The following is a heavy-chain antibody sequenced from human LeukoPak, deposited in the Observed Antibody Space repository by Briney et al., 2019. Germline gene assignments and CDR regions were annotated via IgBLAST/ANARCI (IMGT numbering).Heavy chain of an antibody. Sequence: GASVKVSCKASGYTFTGYYMHRVRQAPGQGLEWMGWINPNSGGTNYAQKFQGRVTMTRDTSISTAYMELSRLRSDDTAVYYCARERFEGSIAVANFGYWGQGTLVTVSS. V-gene: IGHV1-2*02. D-gene: IGHD6-19*01. CDR2: INPNSGGT. CDR3: ARERFEGSIAVANFGY. CDR1: GYTFTGYY. J-gene: IGHJ4*02.